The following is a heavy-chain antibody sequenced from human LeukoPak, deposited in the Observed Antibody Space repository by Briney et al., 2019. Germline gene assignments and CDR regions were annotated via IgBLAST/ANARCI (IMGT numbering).Heavy chain of an antibody. CDR3: AAKIAAPYWYFDL. Sequence: SVKVSCKASGFTFTRSAVQWVRQARGQRLEWIGWIVVGSGNTNHAQKFQERVTITRDMSTSTAFMELSSLRSEDTAVYYCAAKIAAPYWYFDLWGRGTLVTVSS. D-gene: IGHD6-6*01. CDR1: GFTFTRSA. CDR2: IVVGSGNT. J-gene: IGHJ2*01. V-gene: IGHV1-58*01.